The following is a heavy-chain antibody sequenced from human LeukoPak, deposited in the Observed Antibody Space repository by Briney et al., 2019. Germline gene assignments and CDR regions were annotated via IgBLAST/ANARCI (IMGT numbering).Heavy chain of an antibody. Sequence: GGSLRLSCAASGFTLSSTAMAWVRQAPGKGLEWVSRINSDGSSTSYADSVKGRFTISRDNAKNTLYLQMNSLRAEDTAVYYCARVGYCSSTSCYTGRYMDVWGKGTTVTVSS. V-gene: IGHV3-74*01. J-gene: IGHJ6*03. CDR3: ARVGYCSSTSCYTGRYMDV. CDR2: INSDGSST. CDR1: GFTLSSTA. D-gene: IGHD2-2*02.